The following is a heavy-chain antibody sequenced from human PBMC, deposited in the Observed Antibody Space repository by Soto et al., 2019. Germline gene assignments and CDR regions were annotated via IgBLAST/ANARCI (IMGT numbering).Heavy chain of an antibody. J-gene: IGHJ6*02. CDR3: AKDRRSSAYYVYYGMDV. CDR2: ISFDGTDK. Sequence: QVQVVESGGGVVQPGRSLRLSCAASGFSLSSYGMHWVRQAPGKGLEWVAVISFDGTDKYYVDSVKGRFTISRDNSKNPLDLQMNSLTSEDTAVYYCAKDRRSSAYYVYYGMDVWGQGTTVTVSS. CDR1: GFSLSSYG. V-gene: IGHV3-30*18. D-gene: IGHD3-22*01.